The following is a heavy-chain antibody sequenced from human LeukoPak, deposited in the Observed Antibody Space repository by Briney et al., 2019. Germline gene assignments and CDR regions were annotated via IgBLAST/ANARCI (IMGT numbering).Heavy chain of an antibody. CDR2: IYTSGST. CDR3: ARLRGYSGYDYWYFDL. J-gene: IGHJ2*01. Sequence: PSETLSLTCAVYGGSFSGYYWSWTRQPAGKGLEWIGRIYTSGSTNYNPSLKSRVTMSVDTSKNQFSLKLSSVTAADTAVYYCARLRGYSGYDYWYFDLWGRGTLVTVSS. CDR1: GGSFSGYY. V-gene: IGHV4-59*10. D-gene: IGHD5-12*01.